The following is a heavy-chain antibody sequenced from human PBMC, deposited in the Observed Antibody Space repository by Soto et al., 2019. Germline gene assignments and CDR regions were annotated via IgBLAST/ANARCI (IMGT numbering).Heavy chain of an antibody. CDR2: IYWNDDK. Sequence: QITLKESGPTLVKPTQTLTLTCTFSGFSLSTSGVGVGWIRQPPGKALEWLALIYWNDDKRYSPSLKSRLTITKATSKNQVVLTMTNMDPVDTATYYCAHRPPVLRYFDWFDYWGQGTLVTVSS. J-gene: IGHJ4*02. V-gene: IGHV2-5*01. CDR3: AHRPPVLRYFDWFDY. D-gene: IGHD3-9*01. CDR1: GFSLSTSGVG.